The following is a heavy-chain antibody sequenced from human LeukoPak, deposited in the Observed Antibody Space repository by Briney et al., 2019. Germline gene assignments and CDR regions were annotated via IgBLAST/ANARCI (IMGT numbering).Heavy chain of an antibody. CDR2: IYSGGNT. J-gene: IGHJ4*02. D-gene: IGHD5-24*01. V-gene: IGHV3-66*01. Sequence: GGSLRLSCAASGFTVSSNYMSWVRQAPGKGLEWVSVIYSGGNTYYADSVKGRFTISRDNSKNTLYLQMNSLRAEDTAVYYCARAPDGYNFDYWGQGTLVTVSS. CDR3: ARAPDGYNFDY. CDR1: GFTVSSNY.